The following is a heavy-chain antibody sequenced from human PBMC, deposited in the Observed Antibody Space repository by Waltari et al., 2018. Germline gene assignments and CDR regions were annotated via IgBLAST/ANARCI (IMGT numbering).Heavy chain of an antibody. CDR2: IYYSGST. V-gene: IGHV4-30-4*08. CDR1: GGSISSGDYY. J-gene: IGHJ4*02. Sequence: QVQLQESGPGLVKPSQTLSLTCTVSGGSISSGDYYWSWIRQPPGKGLEWIGYIYYSGSTYYNPSLKSRVTISVDTSKNQFSLKLSAVTAADTAVYYCARGIAVAGTLFDYWGQGTLVTVSS. CDR3: ARGIAVAGTLFDY. D-gene: IGHD6-19*01.